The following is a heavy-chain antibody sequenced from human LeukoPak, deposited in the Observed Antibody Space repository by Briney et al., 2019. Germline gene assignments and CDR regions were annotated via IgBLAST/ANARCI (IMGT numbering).Heavy chain of an antibody. V-gene: IGHV4-30-2*01. CDR3: ARGMTTVTTWWFDP. D-gene: IGHD4-17*01. CDR2: IYHSGST. J-gene: IGHJ5*02. Sequence: SETLSLTRAVSGGSISSGGYSWSWIRQPPGKGLEWIGYIYHSGSTYYNPSLKSRVTISVDRSKNQFSLKLSSVTAADTAVYYCARGMTTVTTWWFDPWGQGTLVTVSS. CDR1: GGSISSGGYS.